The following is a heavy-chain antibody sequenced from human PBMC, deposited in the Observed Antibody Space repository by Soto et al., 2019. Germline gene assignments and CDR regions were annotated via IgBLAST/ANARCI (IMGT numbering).Heavy chain of an antibody. Sequence: DVQLLESGGGSVQRGGSLILSCAASGFTFSTYGMTWVRQAPGKGLEWVSYGGSGGSTYYADSVKGRFTISRDNSKNTLYLQMNSLRAEDTAVYYCVKFRGRAYHYYYMDVWGNGTTVTVSS. D-gene: IGHD3-16*01. CDR2: GGSGGST. CDR3: VKFRGRAYHYYYMDV. J-gene: IGHJ6*03. CDR1: GFTFSTYG. V-gene: IGHV3-23*01.